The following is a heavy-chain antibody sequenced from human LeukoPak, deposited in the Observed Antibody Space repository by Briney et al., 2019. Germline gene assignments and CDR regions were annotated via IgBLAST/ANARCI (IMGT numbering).Heavy chain of an antibody. CDR1: GFTFSSYA. Sequence: GGSLRLSCAASGFTFSSYAMSWVRQAPGKGLESVSTISISGGTTYYAASVKGRFTISRDNSRNTLYLQMSSLRADDTAVYFCAITRKTVTSAWGRGILVTVSS. V-gene: IGHV3-23*01. J-gene: IGHJ5*02. CDR3: AITRKTVTSA. CDR2: ISISGGTT. D-gene: IGHD4-17*01.